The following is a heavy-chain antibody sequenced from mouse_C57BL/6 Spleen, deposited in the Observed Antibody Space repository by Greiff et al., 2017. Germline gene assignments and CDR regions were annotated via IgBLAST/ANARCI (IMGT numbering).Heavy chain of an antibody. Sequence: QVQLKQPGAELVRPGSSVKLSCKASGYTFTSYWMHWVKQRPIQGLEWIGNIDPSDSETHYNQKFKDKATLTVDKSSRTADMQLSSLTSEDSAVYYCARREGNDGYYGSCDYWGQGTTLTVSS. CDR2: IDPSDSET. CDR1: GYTFTSYW. D-gene: IGHD2-3*01. V-gene: IGHV1-52*01. CDR3: ARREGNDGYYGSCDY. J-gene: IGHJ2*01.